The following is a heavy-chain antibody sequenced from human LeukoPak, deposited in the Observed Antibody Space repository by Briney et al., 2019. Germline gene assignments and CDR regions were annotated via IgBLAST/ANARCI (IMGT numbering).Heavy chain of an antibody. CDR2: IYYSGST. V-gene: IGHV4-59*01. CDR1: GGSISSYY. J-gene: IGHJ4*02. Sequence: SETLSLTCTVSGGSISSYYWSWIRQPPGKGLEWIGYIYYSGSTNYNPSLKSRVTISVDTSKNQFSLKLSSVTAADTAVYYCASAYSSSWYPLYDYWGQGTLVTVSS. D-gene: IGHD6-13*01. CDR3: ASAYSSSWYPLYDY.